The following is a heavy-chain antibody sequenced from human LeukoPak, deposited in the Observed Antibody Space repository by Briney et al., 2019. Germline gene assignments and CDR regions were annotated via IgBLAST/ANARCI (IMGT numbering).Heavy chain of an antibody. CDR1: GYTFTGYY. CDR2: INPNSGGT. J-gene: IGHJ4*02. V-gene: IGHV1-2*02. CDR3: ARGGSSSWRAHYYFDY. D-gene: IGHD6-13*01. Sequence: GASVKVSCKASGYTFTGYYMHWVRQAPGQGLEWMGWINPNSGGTNYGQKSQGRVTMTRDTSINTAYMELSGLRSDDTAVYYCARGGSSSWRAHYYFDYWGQGTLVTVSS.